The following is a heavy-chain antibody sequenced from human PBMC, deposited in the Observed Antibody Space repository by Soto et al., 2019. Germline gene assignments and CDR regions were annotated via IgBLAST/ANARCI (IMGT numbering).Heavy chain of an antibody. CDR3: ARLTYYYDSSGYTTYYFDY. D-gene: IGHD3-22*01. Sequence: SETLSLTCAVSGGSISSGGYSWSWIRQPPGKGLEWIGYMYHSGCTYYNPSLKSRVTISVDRSKNQFSLQLSSVTAADTAVYYCARLTYYYDSSGYTTYYFDYWGQGTLVTVSS. CDR2: MYHSGCT. J-gene: IGHJ4*02. CDR1: GGSISSGGYS. V-gene: IGHV4-30-2*01.